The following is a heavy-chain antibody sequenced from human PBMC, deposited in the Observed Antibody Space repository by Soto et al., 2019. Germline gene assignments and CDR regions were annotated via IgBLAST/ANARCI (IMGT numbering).Heavy chain of an antibody. V-gene: IGHV4-4*07. CDR2: TYATGSS. J-gene: IGHJ5*02. CDR1: GDSLSGYY. D-gene: IGHD1-1*01. Sequence: SDTLCLTCNVSGDSLSGYYWSWIRQPPGTGLEWIGRTYATGSSDYNPSIKSRITISVDMSNKQFSLTLRSVTAADTAMYYCVRDGTKNLRDWFDPWGQGILVTVSS. CDR3: VRDGTKNLRDWFDP.